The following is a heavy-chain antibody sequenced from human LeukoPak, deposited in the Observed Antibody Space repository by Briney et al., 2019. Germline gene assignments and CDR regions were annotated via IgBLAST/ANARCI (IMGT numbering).Heavy chain of an antibody. D-gene: IGHD3-22*01. CDR3: VKDRETYYDPGGYYCIGLDP. CDR2: ISGSGAST. Sequence: GGSLRLSCTASGFSFSSYAMTWVRQAPGKGLEWVSSISGSGASTYYADSVKGRFTISRDNSKSTLFLQMNSLRVEDTAVYHCVKDRETYYDPGGYYCIGLDPWGLGTLVTVSS. CDR1: GFSFSSYA. J-gene: IGHJ5*02. V-gene: IGHV3-23*01.